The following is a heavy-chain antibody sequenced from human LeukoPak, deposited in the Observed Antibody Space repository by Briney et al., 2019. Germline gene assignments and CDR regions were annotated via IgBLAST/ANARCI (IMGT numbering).Heavy chain of an antibody. V-gene: IGHV1-69*13. CDR1: GGTFSSYA. J-gene: IGHJ4*02. CDR3: ARESLLRDYYDSSGYYYFDY. D-gene: IGHD3-22*01. CDR2: IIPIFGTA. Sequence: SVKVSCKASGGTFSSYAISWVRQAPGQGLEWMGGIIPIFGTANYAQKFQGRVTIAADESTSTAYMELSSLRSEDTAVYYCARESLLRDYYDSSGYYYFDYWGQGTLVTVSS.